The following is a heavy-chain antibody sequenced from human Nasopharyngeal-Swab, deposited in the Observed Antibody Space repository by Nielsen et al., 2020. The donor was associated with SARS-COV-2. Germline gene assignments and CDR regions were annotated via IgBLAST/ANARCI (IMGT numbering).Heavy chain of an antibody. Sequence: REGLEWMGRIDPSDSYTNYSPSFQGHVTISADKSISTAYLQWSSLKASDTAMYYCARSDTAMGVGHWGQGTLVTVSS. CDR2: IDPSDSYT. CDR3: ARSDTAMGVGH. V-gene: IGHV5-10-1*01. J-gene: IGHJ5*02. D-gene: IGHD5-18*01.